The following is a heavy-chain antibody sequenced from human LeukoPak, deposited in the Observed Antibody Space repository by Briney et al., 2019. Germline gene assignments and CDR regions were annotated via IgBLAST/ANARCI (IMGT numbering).Heavy chain of an antibody. Sequence: GGSLRLSCAASGFTFSTYWMHWVRQAPGEGLVWVSRIHTDGSSTNYADSVRGRFTISRDNAKNTLYLQMNSLRAEDTAVYYCARGTYYGSGSPKDYWGQGTLVTVSS. J-gene: IGHJ4*02. V-gene: IGHV3-74*01. D-gene: IGHD3-10*01. CDR1: GFTFSTYW. CDR2: IHTDGSST. CDR3: ARGTYYGSGSPKDY.